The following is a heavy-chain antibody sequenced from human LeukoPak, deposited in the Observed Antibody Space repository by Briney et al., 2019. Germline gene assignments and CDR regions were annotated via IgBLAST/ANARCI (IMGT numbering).Heavy chain of an antibody. Sequence: GGSLRLSCAASGFTFGSYWMSWVRQAPGKGLEWVGNINQDGSEKYYVDSVKGRLTISRDNAKNSLYLQMNSLRAGDTAVYYCARDRSRFLLWGQGTMVTVSS. CDR1: GFTFGSYW. J-gene: IGHJ3*01. CDR2: INQDGSEK. CDR3: ARDRSRFLL. D-gene: IGHD6-13*01. V-gene: IGHV3-7*01.